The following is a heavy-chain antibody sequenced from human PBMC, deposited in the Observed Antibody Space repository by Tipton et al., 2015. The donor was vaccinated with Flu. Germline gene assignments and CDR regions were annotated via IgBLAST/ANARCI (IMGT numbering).Heavy chain of an antibody. Sequence: GLVKPSQTLSLTCTVSGAPVSSGNYYWSWIRQPAGEGLEWIARIYTSGTTAYHPSLSGRTTISLETTSNRVSLTLNSVPAADTAVYYCASWRHDSWTGNPMFDFWGQGTPVTVSS. D-gene: IGHD3/OR15-3a*01. V-gene: IGHV4-61*02. CDR2: IYTSGTT. J-gene: IGHJ4*02. CDR1: GAPVSSGNYY. CDR3: ASWRHDSWTGNPMFDF.